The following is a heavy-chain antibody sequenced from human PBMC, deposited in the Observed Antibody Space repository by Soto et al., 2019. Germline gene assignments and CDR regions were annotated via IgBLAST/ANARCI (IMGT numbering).Heavy chain of an antibody. CDR2: IYYSGST. V-gene: IGHV4-31*03. D-gene: IGHD3-3*01. CDR1: GGSISSGGYY. CDR3: ARDKYYDFWSGTPDYGMDV. J-gene: IGHJ6*02. Sequence: SETLSLTCTVSGGSISSGGYYWSWIRQHPGKGLEWIGYIYYSGSTYYNPSLKSRVTISVDTSKNQFSLKLSSVTAGDTAVYYCARDKYYDFWSGTPDYGMDVWGQGTTVTVSS.